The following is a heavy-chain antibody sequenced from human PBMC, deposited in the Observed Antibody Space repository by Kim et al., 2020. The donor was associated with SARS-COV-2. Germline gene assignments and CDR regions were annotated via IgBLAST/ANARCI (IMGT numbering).Heavy chain of an antibody. D-gene: IGHD6-13*01. J-gene: IGHJ6*02. CDR1: GFTFSDYF. Sequence: GGSLRLSCAASGFTFSDYFMSWIRQAPGKGLEWVSYISSSSTYTNYADSVKGRFTISRDNAKNSLYLQMNSLRAEDTAVYYCARDITTAAADNYYYYGMDVWGQGTTVTVSS. V-gene: IGHV3-11*06. CDR2: ISSSSTYT. CDR3: ARDITTAAADNYYYYGMDV.